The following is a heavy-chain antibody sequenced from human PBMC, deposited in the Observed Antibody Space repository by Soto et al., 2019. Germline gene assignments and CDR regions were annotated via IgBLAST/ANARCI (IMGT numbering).Heavy chain of an antibody. V-gene: IGHV1-69*13. D-gene: IGHD2-2*01. CDR1: GGTFSSYA. Sequence: ASVKVSCKASGGTFSSYAISWVRQAPGQGLEWMGGIIPIFGTANYAQKFQGRVTITADESTSTAYMELSSLRSEDTAVYYCARADTLGYCSSTSCPGDYWGQGTLVTVSS. CDR2: IIPIFGTA. J-gene: IGHJ4*02. CDR3: ARADTLGYCSSTSCPGDY.